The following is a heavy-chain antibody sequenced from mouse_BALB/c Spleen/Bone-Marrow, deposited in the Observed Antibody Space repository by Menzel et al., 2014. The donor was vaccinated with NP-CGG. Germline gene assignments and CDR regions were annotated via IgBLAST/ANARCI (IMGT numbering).Heavy chain of an antibody. V-gene: IGHV5-9-4*01. CDR2: ISSGGSYT. Sequence: EVQGVESGGGLVKPGGSLKHSCAASGFIFSYYATSWVRQSPEKRLEWVAEISSGGSYTYYPDTVTGRFTIPRDNAKNTLYLEMSSLRSEDTAMYYCTRDRGDYWGQGTSVTVSS. D-gene: IGHD3-1*01. J-gene: IGHJ4*01. CDR3: TRDRGDY. CDR1: GFIFSYYA.